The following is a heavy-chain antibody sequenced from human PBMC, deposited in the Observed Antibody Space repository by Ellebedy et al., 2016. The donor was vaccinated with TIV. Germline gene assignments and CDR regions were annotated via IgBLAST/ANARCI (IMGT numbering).Heavy chain of an antibody. CDR1: NGSITSGDYY. Sequence: SETLSLXCTVSNGSITSGDYYWIWIRQPPGKGLEWIGYIYYSGSTYYNPSLKSRVTTSVDTSKNQFSLKLSPVTAAETAAYYCARKDYYDSTRIDSWGQGTLVTVSS. V-gene: IGHV4-30-4*01. CDR2: IYYSGST. J-gene: IGHJ4*02. D-gene: IGHD3-22*01. CDR3: ARKDYYDSTRIDS.